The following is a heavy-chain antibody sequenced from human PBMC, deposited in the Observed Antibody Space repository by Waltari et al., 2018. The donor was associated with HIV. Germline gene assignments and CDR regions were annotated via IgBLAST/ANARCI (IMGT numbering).Heavy chain of an antibody. CDR1: GYTFTSSD. CDR2: MNPNSGNT. J-gene: IGHJ4*02. Sequence: QVQLVQSGAEVKKPGASVKVSCKASGYTFTSSDINWVRPATGQGLEWMGWMNPNSGNTGYAQKFQGRVTMTRNTSISTAYMELSSLRSEDTAVCYCARGPSCSGGSCYVDYWGQGTLVTVSS. D-gene: IGHD2-15*01. V-gene: IGHV1-8*01. CDR3: ARGPSCSGGSCYVDY.